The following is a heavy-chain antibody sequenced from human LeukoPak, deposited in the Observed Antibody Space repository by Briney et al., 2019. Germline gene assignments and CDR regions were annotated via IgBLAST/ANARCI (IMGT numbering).Heavy chain of an antibody. V-gene: IGHV3-33*01. CDR1: GFTFSSYG. Sequence: GGSLRLSCAASGFTFSSYGMHWVRQAPGKGLEWVAVIWYDGGNKYYADSVKGRFTISRDNSKNTLYLQMNSLRAEDTAVYYCQSGFGAFDIWGQGTMVTVSS. CDR3: QSGFGAFDI. J-gene: IGHJ3*02. CDR2: IWYDGGNK. D-gene: IGHD3-3*01.